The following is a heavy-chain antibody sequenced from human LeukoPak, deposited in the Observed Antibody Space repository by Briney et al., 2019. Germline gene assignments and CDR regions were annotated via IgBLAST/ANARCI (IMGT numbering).Heavy chain of an antibody. Sequence: PGGSLKLSCVASGFSFSGSAMHWVRQASGKGLEWVGRIRSKANTYATAYAASVKGRFTISRDDSRDTAYLQMNSLKIEDTAVYYCTTVTHWGQGTLVTVSS. CDR3: TTVTH. J-gene: IGHJ4*02. CDR2: IRSKANTYAT. V-gene: IGHV3-73*01. D-gene: IGHD4-4*01. CDR1: GFSFSGSA.